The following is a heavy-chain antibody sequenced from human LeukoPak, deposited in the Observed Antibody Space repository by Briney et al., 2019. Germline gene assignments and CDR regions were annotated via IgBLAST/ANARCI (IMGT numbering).Heavy chain of an antibody. Sequence: GESLKISCKGSGYSFTSYWIGWVRQMPGKGLEWMGIIYPGDSDTRYSPSFQGQVTISADKSISTAYLQWSSLKASDTAMYYCARHVGGYCSSTSCQTGSEPSPLYGMDVWGQGTTVTVSS. CDR2: IYPGDSDT. J-gene: IGHJ6*02. CDR3: ARHVGGYCSSTSCQTGSEPSPLYGMDV. CDR1: GYSFTSYW. D-gene: IGHD2-2*01. V-gene: IGHV5-51*01.